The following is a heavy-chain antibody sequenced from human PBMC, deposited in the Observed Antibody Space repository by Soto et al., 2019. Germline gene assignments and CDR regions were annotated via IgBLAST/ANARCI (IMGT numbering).Heavy chain of an antibody. CDR3: ARDLYYDYVWGSYRHPGAFDI. V-gene: IGHV3-30-3*01. J-gene: IGHJ3*02. Sequence: GGSLRLSCAASGFTFSSYAMHWVRQAPGKGLEWVAVISYDGSNKYYADSVKGRFTISRDNSKNTLYLQMNSLRAEDTAVYYCARDLYYDYVWGSYRHPGAFDIWGQGTMVTVSS. CDR1: GFTFSSYA. D-gene: IGHD3-16*02. CDR2: ISYDGSNK.